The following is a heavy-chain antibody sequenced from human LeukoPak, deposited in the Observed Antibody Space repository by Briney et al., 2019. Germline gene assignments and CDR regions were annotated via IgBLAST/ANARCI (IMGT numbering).Heavy chain of an antibody. CDR2: IFYSGST. CDR3: AKSYGYGLVDI. V-gene: IGHV4-39*07. J-gene: IGHJ3*02. CDR1: GGSISTSNYY. D-gene: IGHD5-18*01. Sequence: SETLSLTCTVSGGSISTSNYYWGWIRQPPGKGLEWIGNIFYSGSTYYSPSVKSRVTISLDTSRNQFSLKLNSVTAADTAVYYCAKSYGYGLVDIWGQGTMVTVSS.